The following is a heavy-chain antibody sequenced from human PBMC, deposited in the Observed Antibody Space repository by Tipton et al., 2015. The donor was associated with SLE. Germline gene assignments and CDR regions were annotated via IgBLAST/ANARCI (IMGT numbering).Heavy chain of an antibody. CDR1: GFTFSSYA. CDR2: IHGGGST. D-gene: IGHD3-10*01. V-gene: IGHV3-23*03. Sequence: SLRLSCAASGFTFSSYAMSWVRQAPGKGLEWVSVIHGGGSTYYAESVKGRFTTSRDNSKKTLYLQMNSLRAEDTAVYYCAKSSTGGSGVYYYYGMDVWGRGTPVTVSS. J-gene: IGHJ6*02. CDR3: AKSSTGGSGVYYYYGMDV.